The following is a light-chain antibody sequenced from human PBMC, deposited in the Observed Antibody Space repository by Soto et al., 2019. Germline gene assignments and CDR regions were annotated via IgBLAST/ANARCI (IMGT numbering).Light chain of an antibody. J-gene: IGLJ1*01. CDR3: NMWYSSSDTYI. CDR1: NVGGER. CDR2: DDR. Sequence: SYELTKAPSVSAAPGQTARITCGGSNVGGERGHWYQQKPGQAPVLVVYDDRDRPSAVPDRFSGSNSGDTATLTLRRVEVGDEADHSCNMWYSSSDTYIFGKGT. V-gene: IGLV3-21*02.